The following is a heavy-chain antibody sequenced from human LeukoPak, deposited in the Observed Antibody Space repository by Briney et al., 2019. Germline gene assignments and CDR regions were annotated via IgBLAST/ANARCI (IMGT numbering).Heavy chain of an antibody. J-gene: IGHJ4*02. CDR3: ARKKTRGLDY. CDR1: GFTFSSYE. D-gene: IGHD3-10*01. Sequence: GGSLRLSCAASGFTFSSYEMNWVRQAPGKGLEWVSYISDSGSAIYYADSVKGRLTISRDNAKNSLYLQMNSLKVEDTAIYYCARKKTRGLDYWGQGTLVTVSS. V-gene: IGHV3-48*03. CDR2: ISDSGSAI.